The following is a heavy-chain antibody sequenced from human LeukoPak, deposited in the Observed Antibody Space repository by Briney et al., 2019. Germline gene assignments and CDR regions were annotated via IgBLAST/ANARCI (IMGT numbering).Heavy chain of an antibody. CDR3: ARWYSSGWYHYYYYYYMDV. V-gene: IGHV1-18*01. J-gene: IGHJ6*03. CDR2: ISAYNGNT. CDR1: GYTFTSYG. Sequence: GASVKVSCKASGYTFTSYGISWVRQAPGQGLEWMGWISAYNGNTNYAQKLQGRVTMTTDTSTSTACMELRSLRSDDTAVYYCARWYSSGWYHYYYYYYMDVWGKGTTVTVSS. D-gene: IGHD6-19*01.